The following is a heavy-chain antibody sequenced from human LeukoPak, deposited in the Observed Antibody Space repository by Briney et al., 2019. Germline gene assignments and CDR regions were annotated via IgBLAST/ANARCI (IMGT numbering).Heavy chain of an antibody. V-gene: IGHV1-24*01. D-gene: IGHD1-26*01. J-gene: IGHJ5*02. CDR1: GYTLTELS. CDR2: FDPEDGET. Sequence: ASVKVSCKVSGYTLTELSMHWVRQAPGKGLEWMGGFDPEDGETIYAQKFQGRVTMTEDTSTDTAYMELSSLRSEDTAVYYCATLEGGGSYLSRLNWFDPWGQGTLVTVSS. CDR3: ATLEGGGSYLSRLNWFDP.